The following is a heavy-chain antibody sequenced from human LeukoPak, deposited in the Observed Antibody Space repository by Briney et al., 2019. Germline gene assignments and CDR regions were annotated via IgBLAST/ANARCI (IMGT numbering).Heavy chain of an antibody. CDR1: GFTVSSNY. CDR2: IYSGGST. D-gene: IGHD6-19*01. V-gene: IGHV3-53*01. Sequence: GGSLRFSCAASGFTVSSNYMSWVRQAPGKGLEWVSVIYSGGSTYYADSVKGRFTISRDNAKNSLYLQMNSLRAEDTAVYYCARGAPGSGWYGVKKMGAFDIWGQGTMVTVSS. CDR3: ARGAPGSGWYGVKKMGAFDI. J-gene: IGHJ3*02.